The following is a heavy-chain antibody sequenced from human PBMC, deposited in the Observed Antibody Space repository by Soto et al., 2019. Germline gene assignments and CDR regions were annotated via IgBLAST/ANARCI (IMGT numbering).Heavy chain of an antibody. D-gene: IGHD3-10*01. CDR1: GFIFSDYG. V-gene: IGHV3-33*01. CDR3: ARDPSHGSGSYLDS. J-gene: IGHJ4*02. Sequence: QVQLVESGGGVVQPGRSLGLSCAASGFIFSDYGMHWVRQAPGKGLEWVAVIWYDGSNKYYGDSVKGRFSVSRDNSKNMLYLQMNGLRVEDTAVFYCARDPSHGSGSYLDSWGQGTLVTVSS. CDR2: IWYDGSNK.